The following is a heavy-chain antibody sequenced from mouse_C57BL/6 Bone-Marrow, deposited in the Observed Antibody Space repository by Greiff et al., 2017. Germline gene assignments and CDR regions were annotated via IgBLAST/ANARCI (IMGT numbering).Heavy chain of an antibody. CDR1: GYAFSSYW. D-gene: IGHD1-1*01. Sequence: VQGVESGAELVKPGASVKISCKASGYAFSSYWMNWVKQRPGKGLEWIGQIYPGDGDTNYNGKFKGKATLTADKSSSTAYMQLSSLTSEDSAVYFCARYSSYDFDYWGQGTTLTVSS. J-gene: IGHJ2*01. CDR2: IYPGDGDT. CDR3: ARYSSYDFDY. V-gene: IGHV1-80*01.